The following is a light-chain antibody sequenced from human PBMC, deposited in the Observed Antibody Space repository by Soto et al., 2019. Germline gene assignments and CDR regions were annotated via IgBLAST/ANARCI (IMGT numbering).Light chain of an antibody. CDR3: QQYGSSPPLS. CDR2: GAS. CDR1: QSVTSSY. V-gene: IGKV3-20*01. J-gene: IGKJ4*01. Sequence: EIVLTQSPGTPSLSPGERAILSCRASQSVTSSYLAWYQQKPGQAPSLLIYGASSRATGIPDRFSGSGSGTDFTLTISRLEPEDFAVYYCQQYGSSPPLSFGGGTKVEIK.